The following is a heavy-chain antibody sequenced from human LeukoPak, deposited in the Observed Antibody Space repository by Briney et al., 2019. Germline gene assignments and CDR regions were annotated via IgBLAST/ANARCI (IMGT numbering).Heavy chain of an antibody. J-gene: IGHJ4*02. V-gene: IGHV3-33*01. CDR2: IWYDGSNK. D-gene: IGHD3-9*01. CDR3: ARDRYDILTGYYMYFDY. Sequence: PGGSLRLSCAASGFSFSSYGMHWVRQAPGKGLEWVAVIWYDGSNKYYADSVKGRFTISRDNSKDTLFLQMNSLRAEDTAVYYCARDRYDILTGYYMYFDYWGQGSLVTVSS. CDR1: GFSFSSYG.